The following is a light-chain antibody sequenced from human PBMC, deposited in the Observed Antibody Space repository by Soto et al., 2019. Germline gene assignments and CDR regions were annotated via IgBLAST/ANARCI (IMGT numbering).Light chain of an antibody. Sequence: QSALTQPPSASGSPGQSVAISCTGTSSDVGGYNYVSWYQQHPGRTPKLMIYDVSKRPSGVPDRFSGSKSGNTASLTVSGLQAQDEDDDDYSSNAYRNSSYCVFGGGTKLTVL. J-gene: IGLJ3*02. CDR1: SSDVGGYNY. V-gene: IGLV2-8*01. CDR3: SSNAYRNSSYCV. CDR2: DVS.